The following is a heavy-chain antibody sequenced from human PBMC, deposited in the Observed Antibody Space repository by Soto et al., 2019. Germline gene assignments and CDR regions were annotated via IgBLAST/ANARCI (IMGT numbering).Heavy chain of an antibody. CDR3: ARAEVSAYYYYYYGMDV. V-gene: IGHV3-7*05. J-gene: IGHJ6*02. CDR1: GFTFSSYW. CDR2: IKQDGSEK. D-gene: IGHD6-25*01. Sequence: GGSLRLSCAASGFTFSSYWMSWVRQAPGKGLEWVANIKQDGSEKYYVDSVKGRFTISRDNAKNSLYLQMNSLRAEDTAVYYCARAEVSAYYYYYYGMDVWGQGTTVTVSS.